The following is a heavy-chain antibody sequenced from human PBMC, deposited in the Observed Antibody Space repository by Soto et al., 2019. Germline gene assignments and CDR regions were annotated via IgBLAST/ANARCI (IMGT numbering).Heavy chain of an antibody. D-gene: IGHD2-15*01. CDR1: GGTFSSYT. CDR3: AGLGSPNWFDP. V-gene: IGHV1-69*02. J-gene: IGHJ5*02. Sequence: QVQLVQSGAEVKKPGSSVKVSCKASGGTFSSYTISWVRQAPGQGLEWMGRIIPILGIANYAQKFQGRVTITAYKTTSTAYMGLSSLRSEDTAVYYCAGLGSPNWFDPWGQGTLVTVSS. CDR2: IIPILGIA.